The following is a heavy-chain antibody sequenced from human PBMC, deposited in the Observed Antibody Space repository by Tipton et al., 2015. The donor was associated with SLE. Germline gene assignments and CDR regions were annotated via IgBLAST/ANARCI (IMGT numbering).Heavy chain of an antibody. Sequence: SLRLSCAASGFTFSRYIMQWVRQAPGKGLEWVAVISPDGNQNHMADPVRGRFTISRDNAKNSLYLQMNSLRAEDTAVYYCARGAGDFWSGYGYWGQGTLVTVSS. D-gene: IGHD3-3*01. J-gene: IGHJ4*02. CDR1: GFTFSRYI. V-gene: IGHV3-30*04. CDR3: ARGAGDFWSGYGY. CDR2: ISPDGNQN.